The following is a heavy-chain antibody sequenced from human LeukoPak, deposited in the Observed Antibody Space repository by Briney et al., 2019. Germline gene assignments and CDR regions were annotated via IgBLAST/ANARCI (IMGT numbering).Heavy chain of an antibody. J-gene: IGHJ4*02. V-gene: IGHV4-34*01. Sequence: SETLSLTCAVYGGSFSGYYWSWIRQPPGKGLEWIGEINHSGSTNYNPSLESRVTISVDTSKNQFSLKLSSVTAADTAVYYCASARGWGQGTLVTVSS. CDR3: ASARG. CDR2: INHSGST. CDR1: GGSFSGYY. D-gene: IGHD1-26*01.